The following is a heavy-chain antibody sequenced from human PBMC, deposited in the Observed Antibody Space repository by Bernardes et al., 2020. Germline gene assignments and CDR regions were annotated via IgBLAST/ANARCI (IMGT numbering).Heavy chain of an antibody. J-gene: IGHJ4*02. CDR1: GFSLSTSGVG. Sequence: SGPTLVKPTQTLTLTCTFSGFSLSTSGVGVGWIRQPPGKALEWLALIYWDDDKRYSPSLKCRLTITKDTSKNQVVLTMTNMDPVDTATYYCAHRHVGATGPDYWGQGTLVTVSS. V-gene: IGHV2-5*02. CDR3: AHRHVGATGPDY. CDR2: IYWDDDK. D-gene: IGHD1-26*01.